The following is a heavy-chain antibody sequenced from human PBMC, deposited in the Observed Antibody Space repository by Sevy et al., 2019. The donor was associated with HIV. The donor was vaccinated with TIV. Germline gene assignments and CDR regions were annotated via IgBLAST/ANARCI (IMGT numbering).Heavy chain of an antibody. V-gene: IGHV3-23*01. CDR2: LSFGCGEK. Sequence: GGSLRLSCAASGFTFSKYSMSWVRQPPGKGLEWVSTLSFGCGEKNYAGSVKGRFTISRDNSKSSVYLQMTNLRPEDTAVYYCAREGCTKPHDYWGQGTLVTVSS. J-gene: IGHJ4*02. CDR1: GFTFSKYS. CDR3: AREGCTKPHDY. D-gene: IGHD2-8*01.